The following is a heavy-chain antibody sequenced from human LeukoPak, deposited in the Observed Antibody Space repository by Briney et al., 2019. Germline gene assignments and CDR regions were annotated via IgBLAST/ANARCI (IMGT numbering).Heavy chain of an antibody. D-gene: IGHD3-10*01. Sequence: GGSLRLSCAASGFTFDDYAMHWVRQAPGKGLEWVSLISGDGGSTYYADSVKGRFSISRDNSKNSLYLQMNSLRTEDTALYYCAKDNGRFGELPTDYWGQGTLVTVSS. V-gene: IGHV3-43*02. CDR3: AKDNGRFGELPTDY. J-gene: IGHJ4*02. CDR1: GFTFDDYA. CDR2: ISGDGGST.